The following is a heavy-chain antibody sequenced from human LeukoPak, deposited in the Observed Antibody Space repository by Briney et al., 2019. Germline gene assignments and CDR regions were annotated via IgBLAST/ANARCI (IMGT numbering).Heavy chain of an antibody. D-gene: IGHD5-24*01. CDR1: GGSISSSSYY. V-gene: IGHV4-39*07. Sequence: PSETLSLTCTVSGGSISSSSYYWGWIRQPPGKGLEWIGSIYYSGSTYYNPSLKSRVTISVDTSKNQFSLKLSSVTAADTAVYYCARVARGDGYNYDFRRNWFDPWGQGTLVTVSS. J-gene: IGHJ5*02. CDR2: IYYSGST. CDR3: ARVARGDGYNYDFRRNWFDP.